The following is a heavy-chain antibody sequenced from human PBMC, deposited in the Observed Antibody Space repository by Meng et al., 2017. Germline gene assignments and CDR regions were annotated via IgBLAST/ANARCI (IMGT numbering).Heavy chain of an antibody. D-gene: IGHD6-19*01. J-gene: IGHJ4*02. V-gene: IGHV4-4*02. CDR1: GGYISSSNW. Sequence: QGELLDSGPCLCEPSGTLTPTGALSGGYISSSNWWSWVRQSPGKGLEWIGEMYHSGSTNYNPSRKSRVTISVDKSKNQFSLKLSSVTAADTAVYYCARDRGAVAGTNFDYWGQGTLVTVSS. CDR3: ARDRGAVAGTNFDY. CDR2: MYHSGST.